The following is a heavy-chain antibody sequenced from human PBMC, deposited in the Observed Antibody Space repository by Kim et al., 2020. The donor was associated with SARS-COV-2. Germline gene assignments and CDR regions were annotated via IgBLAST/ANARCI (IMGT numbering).Heavy chain of an antibody. CDR2: FYPGDKT. J-gene: IGHJ4*03. V-gene: IGHV3-53*01. CDR3: ARGRNYEFWSGCYYDY. D-gene: IGHD3-3*01. Sequence: GGSLRLSCEVAGVSVGTNYMAWVRQAPGKGLEWVSGFYPGDKTSYADSVKGRFIISRDDSKNTVYLHMNNLRAGDTAVYHCARGRNYEFWSGCYYDYWG. CDR1: GVSVGTNY.